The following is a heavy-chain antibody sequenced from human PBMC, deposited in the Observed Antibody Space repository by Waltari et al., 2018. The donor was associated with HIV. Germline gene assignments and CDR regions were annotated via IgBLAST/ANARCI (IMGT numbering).Heavy chain of an antibody. CDR2: IYSGGST. Sequence: EVQLVATGGGLIQPGGSLRLSCAASVFTVSSNYMSWVRQSPGKGRDWVSVIYSGGSTDYADSEKGRFTISRYNSKTTLYLQMNRLRAEDTAVYYCARAGYSSCWDPYFDYWGQGTLGTVSS. CDR3: ARAGYSSCWDPYFDY. J-gene: IGHJ4*02. D-gene: IGHD6-19*01. CDR1: VFTVSSNY. V-gene: IGHV3-53*02.